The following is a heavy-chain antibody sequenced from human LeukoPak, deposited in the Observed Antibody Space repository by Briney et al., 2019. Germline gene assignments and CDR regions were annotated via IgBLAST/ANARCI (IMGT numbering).Heavy chain of an antibody. CDR2: IISSGSTI. Sequence: GGSLRLSCEASGFSFSTREMNWVRQAPGKEPEWVSYIISSGSTIYYADSVQGRFTTSRDNAKNLLFLQMNSLRPEDTGVYYCARIDRDFYYMDVWGKGTTVTVSS. CDR3: ARIDRDFYYMDV. V-gene: IGHV3-48*03. CDR1: GFSFSTRE. J-gene: IGHJ6*03. D-gene: IGHD3-22*01.